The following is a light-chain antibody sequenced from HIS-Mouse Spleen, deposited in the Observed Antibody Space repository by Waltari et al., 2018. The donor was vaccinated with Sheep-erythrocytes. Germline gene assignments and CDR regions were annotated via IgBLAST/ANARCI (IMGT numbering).Light chain of an antibody. CDR1: KLGDKY. CDR2: QDS. CDR3: CSYAGSYNHV. Sequence: SYELTQPPSVSVSPGQTASITCSGDKLGDKYACWYQQKPGQSPVLVIYQDSKRPSGIPVRFAGSNSGNTASLTISGLQAEDEADYYCCSYAGSYNHVFATGTKVTVL. J-gene: IGLJ1*01. V-gene: IGLV3-1*01.